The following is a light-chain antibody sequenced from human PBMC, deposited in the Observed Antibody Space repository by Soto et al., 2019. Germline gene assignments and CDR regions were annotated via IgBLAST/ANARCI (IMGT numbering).Light chain of an antibody. J-gene: IGKJ5*01. CDR1: QNIYKS. CDR3: QQTFSPLPIT. V-gene: IGKV1-39*01. Sequence: DIQMSQSPSSLSASIGDRVTITCRASQNIYKSVNWYQQKPGKAPKLLIFSASSLRSGVPSRFSGSGSGTDFTLTINTLQSDDFATYYCQQTFSPLPITFGQGTRLEIK. CDR2: SAS.